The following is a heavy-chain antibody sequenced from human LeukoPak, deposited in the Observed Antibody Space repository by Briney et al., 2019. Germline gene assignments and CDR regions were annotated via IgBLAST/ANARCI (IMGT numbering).Heavy chain of an antibody. Sequence: ASVKVSCKASGYXFSTYGISWVRQAPGQGLEWMGGISAYKGNTYYAQKLQGRVTMTTDTSTSTAYMELRSLRSDDTAIYYCARDLYYYGSGSYYDVFDVWGQGTMVTVSS. CDR3: ARDLYYYGSGSYYDVFDV. V-gene: IGHV1-18*01. D-gene: IGHD3-10*01. CDR2: ISAYKGNT. J-gene: IGHJ3*01. CDR1: GYXFSTYG.